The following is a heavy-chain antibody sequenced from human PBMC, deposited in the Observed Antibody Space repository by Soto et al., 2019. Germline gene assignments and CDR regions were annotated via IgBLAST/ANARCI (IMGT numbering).Heavy chain of an antibody. J-gene: IGHJ4*02. V-gene: IGHV4-59*08. Sequence: PSETLSLTCTFSGGSISSHYWSWIRQPPGKGLEWIGCIYYSGSTNYNPSLKSRVTISVDTSKNQFSLKLSSVTAADTAVYYCARHHDSWGQGTLVTVSS. CDR2: IYYSGST. CDR1: GGSISSHY. CDR3: ARHHDS.